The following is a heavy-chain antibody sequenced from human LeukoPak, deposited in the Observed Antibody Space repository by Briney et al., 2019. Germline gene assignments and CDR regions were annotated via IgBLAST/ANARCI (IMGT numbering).Heavy chain of an antibody. V-gene: IGHV3-23*01. CDR3: AKDTPTRPSGQQQLVLRITDY. CDR1: GFTFSSYA. CDR2: ISGSGGST. D-gene: IGHD6-13*01. J-gene: IGHJ4*02. Sequence: PGGSLRLSCAASGFTFSSYAMSWVRQAPGKGLEWVSAISGSGGSTYYADSVKGRFTISRDNSKNTLYLQMNSLRAEDTAVYYCAKDTPTRPSGQQQLVLRITDYWGQGTLVTVSS.